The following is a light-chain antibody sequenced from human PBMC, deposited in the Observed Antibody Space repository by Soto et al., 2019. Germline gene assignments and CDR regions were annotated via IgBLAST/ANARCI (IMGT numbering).Light chain of an antibody. J-gene: IGLJ2*01. Sequence: QSVLTQPPSMSGAPGQRVTISCTGSSSNIGAGYDVHWYQQLPGTAPKLLIYGNSNRSSGVPDRFSGSKSGTSASLAITGLQAEDEADYYCHSYDSSLSGSGVFGGGTKVTVL. CDR2: GNS. CDR1: SSNIGAGYD. CDR3: HSYDSSLSGSGV. V-gene: IGLV1-40*01.